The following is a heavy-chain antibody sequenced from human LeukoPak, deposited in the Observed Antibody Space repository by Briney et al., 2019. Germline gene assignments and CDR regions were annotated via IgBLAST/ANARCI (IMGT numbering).Heavy chain of an antibody. J-gene: IGHJ5*02. D-gene: IGHD3-16*01. CDR3: ARSMISMLKVNWFDP. CDR1: GYSIRSGYS. Sequence: PSETLSLTCSVSGYSIRSGYSWGWIRQPPGKGLEWIGSISHSGNTYYNPSLKRRVTISLDTSKNQFSLKLNSVTAADTAVYFCARSMISMLKVNWFDPWGQGTLVTVSS. CDR2: ISHSGNT. V-gene: IGHV4-38-2*01.